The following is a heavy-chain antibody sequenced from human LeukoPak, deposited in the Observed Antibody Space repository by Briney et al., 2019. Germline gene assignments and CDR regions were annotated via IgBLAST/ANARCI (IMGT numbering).Heavy chain of an antibody. D-gene: IGHD1-26*01. Sequence: PGGSLRLSCAASGFTFSRHWMHWVRQAPGKGLVWVSRINSDGSSTSYADSVKGRFTISRDNAKNTLYLQMNSLRAEDTAVYYCARGSKYGRYGMDVWGQGTTVTVCS. J-gene: IGHJ6*02. CDR3: ARGSKYGRYGMDV. CDR2: INSDGSST. V-gene: IGHV3-74*01. CDR1: GFTFSRHW.